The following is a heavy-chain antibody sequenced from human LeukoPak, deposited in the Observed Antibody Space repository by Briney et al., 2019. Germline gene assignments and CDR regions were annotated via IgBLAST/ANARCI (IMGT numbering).Heavy chain of an antibody. CDR3: ARASTDNNWTYYFDY. CDR1: GGSISSGGYS. Sequence: SQTLSLTCTVSGGSISSGGYSWSWIRQHPGKGLEWIGYIYYSGSTYYNPSLKSRVTISVDTSKNQFSLKLSSVTAADTAVYYCARASTDNNWTYYFDYWGQGTLVTVSS. D-gene: IGHD1-20*01. CDR2: IYYSGST. J-gene: IGHJ4*02. V-gene: IGHV4-31*03.